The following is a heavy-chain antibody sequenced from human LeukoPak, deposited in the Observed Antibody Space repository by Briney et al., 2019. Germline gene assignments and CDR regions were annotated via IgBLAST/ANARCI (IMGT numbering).Heavy chain of an antibody. CDR1: GFTFSSYS. CDR3: ARDPIYYEEGYFDY. J-gene: IGHJ4*02. V-gene: IGHV3-21*01. D-gene: IGHD3-22*01. Sequence: GGSLRLSCAASGFTFSSYSMNWVRQAPGKGLEWVSSISSSSSYIYYADSVKGRFTISRDNAKNSPYLQMNSLRAEDTAVYYCARDPIYYEEGYFDYWGQGTLVTVSS. CDR2: ISSSSSYI.